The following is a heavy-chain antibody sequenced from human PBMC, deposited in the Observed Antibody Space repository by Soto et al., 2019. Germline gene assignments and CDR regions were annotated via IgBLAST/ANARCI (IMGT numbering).Heavy chain of an antibody. V-gene: IGHV3-33*01. J-gene: IGHJ6*02. Sequence: QMQLVESGGSVVQPGTSLRLSCAAFGFDFSSYGMHWVRQTPGKGLEWVAVLGFDGGGRYYADSVKGRFTISRDNSKKMLYLQMDSLRAEDTALYFCAREPVGPDYAMDFWGQGTTVTVSS. CDR3: AREPVGPDYAMDF. CDR2: LGFDGGGR. D-gene: IGHD1-26*01. CDR1: GFDFSSYG.